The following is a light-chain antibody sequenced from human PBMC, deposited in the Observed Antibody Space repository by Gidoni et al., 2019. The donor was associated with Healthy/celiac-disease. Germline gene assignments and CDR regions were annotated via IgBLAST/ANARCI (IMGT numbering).Light chain of an antibody. J-gene: IGKJ2*01. Sequence: AIQLTQSPSSLSASVGDRVTITCRASQGISSALAWYQQKPGKAPKLLIYDASSLESGVSSRFSGSGSGTNFTLTISSLQPEDFATYYCQQFNSYLYTFXXXTKLEIK. CDR1: QGISSA. CDR2: DAS. CDR3: QQFNSYLYT. V-gene: IGKV1-13*02.